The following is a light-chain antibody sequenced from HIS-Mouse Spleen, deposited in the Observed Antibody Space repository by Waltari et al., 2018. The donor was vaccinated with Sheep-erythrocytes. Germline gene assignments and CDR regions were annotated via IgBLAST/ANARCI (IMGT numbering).Light chain of an antibody. CDR2: VVS. CDR3: CSYAGSYNHV. J-gene: IGLJ1*01. Sequence: QSALPQPRSVSGSPGQAATISCTGTSSDVGGYIYVPWYQQHPGKAPKVMIYVVSKGPSGVPDRFSGSKSGNTASLTISGLQAEDEADYYCCSYAGSYNHVFATGTKVTVL. V-gene: IGLV2-11*01. CDR1: SSDVGGYIY.